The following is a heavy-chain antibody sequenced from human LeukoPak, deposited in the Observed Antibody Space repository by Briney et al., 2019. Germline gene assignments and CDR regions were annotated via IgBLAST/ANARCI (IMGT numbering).Heavy chain of an antibody. J-gene: IGHJ3*02. Sequence: ASVKVSCKASGYTFTSYGISWVRQAPGQGLEWMGWISAYNGNTNYAQKLQGRVTMTTDTSTSTAYMELRSLRSDDTAVYYCARDRWISFGGVIVGDAFDIWGQGTMVTVSS. D-gene: IGHD3-16*02. CDR1: GYTFTSYG. CDR2: ISAYNGNT. V-gene: IGHV1-18*01. CDR3: ARDRWISFGGVIVGDAFDI.